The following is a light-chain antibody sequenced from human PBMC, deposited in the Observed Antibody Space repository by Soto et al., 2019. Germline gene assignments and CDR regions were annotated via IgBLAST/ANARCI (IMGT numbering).Light chain of an antibody. CDR3: SSYTRSSPYV. Sequence: QSVLTQPASVSGSPGQSITSSCTGTSSDVGGYNFVSWYQQHPGKAPKLMIYDVNNRPSGVSNRFSGSKSGNTASLTISGLQAEDEADYYCSSYTRSSPYVFGTGTKVTVL. CDR2: DVN. CDR1: SSDVGGYNF. J-gene: IGLJ1*01. V-gene: IGLV2-14*03.